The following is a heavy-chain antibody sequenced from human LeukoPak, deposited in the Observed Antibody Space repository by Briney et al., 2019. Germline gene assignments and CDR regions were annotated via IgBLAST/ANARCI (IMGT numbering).Heavy chain of an antibody. V-gene: IGHV2-70*11. CDR2: IDWDDDK. D-gene: IGHD3-3*01. CDR1: GFSLSTSGMC. J-gene: IGHJ4*02. Sequence: SGPTLVNPTQTLTLTCTFSGFSLSTSGMCVSWVRQPPGKALEWLARIDWDDDKYYSTSLETRLTISKDTSKNQVVLTMTNMDPVDTATYYCARATYYDFWSGYFEWGQGTLVTVSS. CDR3: ARATYYDFWSGYFE.